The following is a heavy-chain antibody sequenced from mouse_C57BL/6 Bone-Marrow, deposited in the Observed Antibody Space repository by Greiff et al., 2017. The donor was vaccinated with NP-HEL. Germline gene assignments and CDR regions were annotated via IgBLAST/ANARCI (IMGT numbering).Heavy chain of an antibody. CDR3: ARYDYDGEFAY. Sequence: VQLQQPGAELVKPGASVKLSCKASGYTFTSYWMQWVKQRPGQGLEWIGEIDPSDSYTNYNQKFKGKATLTVDTSSSTAYMQLSSLTSEDSAVYYCARYDYDGEFAYWGQGTLVTVSA. V-gene: IGHV1-50*01. D-gene: IGHD2-4*01. CDR1: GYTFTSYW. CDR2: IDPSDSYT. J-gene: IGHJ3*01.